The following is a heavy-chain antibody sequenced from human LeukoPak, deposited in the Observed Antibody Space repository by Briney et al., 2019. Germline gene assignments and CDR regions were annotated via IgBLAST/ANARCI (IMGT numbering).Heavy chain of an antibody. J-gene: IGHJ4*02. CDR3: ARAVAGTDEIDS. CDR1: GFSFSSYD. D-gene: IGHD6-19*01. CDR2: IGSGGDT. V-gene: IGHV3-13*01. Sequence: GGSLRLSCAGSGFSFSSYDMLWVRQATGKGLEWVSAIGSGGDTYYAGSVKGRFTISRESAKNSFYLQMHSLSAGDTAVYFCARAVAGTDEIDSWGQGTLVTVSS.